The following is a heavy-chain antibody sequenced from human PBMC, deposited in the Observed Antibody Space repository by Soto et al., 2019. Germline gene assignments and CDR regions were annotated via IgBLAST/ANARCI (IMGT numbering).Heavy chain of an antibody. CDR1: GGSISSSNW. CDR3: ARRPIFGVGIRDNGMDV. V-gene: IGHV4-4*02. CDR2: IYHSGST. Sequence: SETLSLTCAVSGGSISSSNWWSWVRQPPGKGLEWIGEIYHSGSTNYNPSLKSRVTISVDKSKNQFSLKASDTAMYYCARRPIFGVGIRDNGMDVWGQGTTVTVSS. J-gene: IGHJ6*02. D-gene: IGHD3-3*01.